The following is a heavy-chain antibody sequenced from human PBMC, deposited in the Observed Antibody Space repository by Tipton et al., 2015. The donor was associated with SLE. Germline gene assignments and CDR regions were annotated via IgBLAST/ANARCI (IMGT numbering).Heavy chain of an antibody. CDR1: GYSISSGYY. J-gene: IGHJ4*02. D-gene: IGHD1-1*01. CDR2: IYHSGST. Sequence: TLSLTCTVSGYSISSGYYWGWIRQPPGKGLEWIGSIYHSGSTYYNPSLKSRVTISVDTSKNQFSLKLSSVTAADTAVYYCARRTGYFDYWGQGTLVTVSS. CDR3: ARRTGYFDY. V-gene: IGHV4-38-2*02.